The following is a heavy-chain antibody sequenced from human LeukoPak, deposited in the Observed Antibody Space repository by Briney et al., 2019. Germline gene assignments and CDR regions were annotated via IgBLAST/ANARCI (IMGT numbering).Heavy chain of an antibody. CDR3: ARDQYSSSWYVFDY. D-gene: IGHD6-13*01. V-gene: IGHV3-7*01. Sequence: GGSLRLSCAASGFTFGNAWMSWVRQAPGKGLEWVANIKQDGSEKYYVDSVKGRFTISRDNAKNSLYLQMNSLRAEDTAVYYCARDQYSSSWYVFDYWGQGTLVTVSS. CDR2: IKQDGSEK. CDR1: GFTFGNAW. J-gene: IGHJ4*02.